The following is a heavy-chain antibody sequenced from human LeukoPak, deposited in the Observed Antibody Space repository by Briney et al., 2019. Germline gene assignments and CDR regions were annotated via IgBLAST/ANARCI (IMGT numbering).Heavy chain of an antibody. CDR2: IYYSGST. CDR3: ARKAYHGWFDP. D-gene: IGHD1-14*01. J-gene: IGHJ5*02. V-gene: IGHV4-39*07. CDR1: GGSISSSSYY. Sequence: SETLSLTCTVSGGSISSSSYYWGWIRQPPGKGLEWIGSIYYSGSTYYNPSLKSRVTISVDTSKNQFSLKLSSVTAADTAVYYCARKAYHGWFDPWGQGTLVTVSS.